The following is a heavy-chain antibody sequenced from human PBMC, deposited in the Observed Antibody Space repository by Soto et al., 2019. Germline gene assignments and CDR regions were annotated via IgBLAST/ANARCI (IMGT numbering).Heavy chain of an antibody. CDR2: IIPIFGPA. CDR1: GGTFSSYA. D-gene: IGHD1-1*01. J-gene: IGHJ6*02. V-gene: IGHV1-69*13. Sequence: SVKVSCKASGGTFSSYAINWVRQAPGQGLEWMGGIIPIFGPANFAKKFQGRVTITADESTTTAYMELSSLTSEDTAVYYCATGSFTSTGGRIGYHYNAMDVWGQGTTVTVSS. CDR3: ATGSFTSTGGRIGYHYNAMDV.